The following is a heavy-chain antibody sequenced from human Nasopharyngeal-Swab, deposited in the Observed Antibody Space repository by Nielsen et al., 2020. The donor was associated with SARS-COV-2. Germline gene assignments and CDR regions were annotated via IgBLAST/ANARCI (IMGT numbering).Heavy chain of an antibody. J-gene: IGHJ3*02. Sequence: WIRQPPGKGLEWVSSISSSSSYIYYADSVKGRFTISRDNAKNSLYLQMNSLRAEDTVVYYCARDNDAFDIWGQGTMVTVSS. CDR3: ARDNDAFDI. V-gene: IGHV3-21*01. CDR2: ISSSSSYI.